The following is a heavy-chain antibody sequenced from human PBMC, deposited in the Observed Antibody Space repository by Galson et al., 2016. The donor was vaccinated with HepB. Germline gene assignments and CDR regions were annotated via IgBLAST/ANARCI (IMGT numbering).Heavy chain of an antibody. CDR2: ISGTTHIF. V-gene: IGHV3-48*02. D-gene: IGHD3-3*01. CDR1: GFTFSHYW. Sequence: SLRLSCAASGFTFSHYWMYWVRQAPGKGLEWLSYISGTTHIFVSYADSVRGRVTISRDNARNSLYLHLNSLRDEDTAVYYCARDFSWSFENWGQGTLVTVSS. J-gene: IGHJ4*02. CDR3: ARDFSWSFEN.